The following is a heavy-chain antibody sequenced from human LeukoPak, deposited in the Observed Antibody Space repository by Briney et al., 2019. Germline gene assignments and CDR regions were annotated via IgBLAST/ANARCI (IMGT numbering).Heavy chain of an antibody. Sequence: GASVKVSCKASGGTFSSYAISWVRQAPGQGLEWMGRIIPILGIANYAQKFQGRVTITADKSTSTAYMELSSLRFEDTAVYYCARTGGQGWFDPWGQGTLVTASS. CDR2: IIPILGIA. CDR3: ARTGGQGWFDP. J-gene: IGHJ5*02. CDR1: GGTFSSYA. V-gene: IGHV1-69*04. D-gene: IGHD7-27*01.